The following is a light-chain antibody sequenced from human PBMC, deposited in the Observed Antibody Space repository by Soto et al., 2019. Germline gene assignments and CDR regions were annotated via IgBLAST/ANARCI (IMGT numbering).Light chain of an antibody. J-gene: IGKJ2*01. V-gene: IGKV4-1*01. CDR2: WGS. Sequence: DIVLTQSPASLDVSLGERVTINCKSSQSLFFTSNKKNSLAWYQQKPGQPPKLIIYWGSSRESGVPARFRGAGSATDFTLTISSLQAEDVEVYYCQKGYRSPFTFGQGTKVGIK. CDR1: QSLFFTSNKKNS. CDR3: QKGYRSPFT.